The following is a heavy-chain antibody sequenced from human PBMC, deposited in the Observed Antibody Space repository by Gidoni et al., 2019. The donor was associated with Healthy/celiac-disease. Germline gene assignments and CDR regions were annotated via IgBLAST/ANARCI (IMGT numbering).Heavy chain of an antibody. D-gene: IGHD3-22*01. CDR1: GYSFTSYW. J-gene: IGHJ4*02. CDR2: IYPGDSDT. Sequence: EVQLVQSGAEVKKPGESLKISCKGSGYSFTSYWIGWVRQMPGKGLEWMGIIYPGDSDTRYSPSFQGQVTISADKSISTAYLQWSSLKASDTAMYYCARLLRPDYYDSSAPFDYWGQGTLVTVSS. CDR3: ARLLRPDYYDSSAPFDY. V-gene: IGHV5-51*01.